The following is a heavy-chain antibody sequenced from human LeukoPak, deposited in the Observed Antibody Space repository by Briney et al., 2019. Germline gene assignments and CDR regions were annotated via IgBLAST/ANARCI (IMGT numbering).Heavy chain of an antibody. CDR3: AREHSDSWSVFDY. CDR2: MQTSGRI. J-gene: IGHJ4*02. D-gene: IGHD6-13*01. CDR1: GGSIISYH. V-gene: IGHV4-4*07. Sequence: KPSETLSLTCTVSGGSIISYHWSWIRQPAGKGLEWIGRMQTSGRIDYNLSLKSRLTMSVDRSKNQLSLKLSSVIAAETAVHYCAREHSDSWSVFDYWGQGTLVTISS.